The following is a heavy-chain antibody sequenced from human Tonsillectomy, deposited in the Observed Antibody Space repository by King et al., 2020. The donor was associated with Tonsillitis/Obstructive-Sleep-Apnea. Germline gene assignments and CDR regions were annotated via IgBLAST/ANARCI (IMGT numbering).Heavy chain of an antibody. CDR3: ARVDDSSGSYLEDAFAI. D-gene: IGHD3-22*01. J-gene: IGHJ3*02. Sequence: QLVQSGAEVKKPGESLKISCKGSGYSFTSYWIGWVRQMPGKGLEWMGIIYPGDSDTRYSPSFQGQVTISANKSISTSYLQWSSLKASDTAMYYCARVDDSSGSYLEDAFAIWGEGTMVTVSS. CDR1: GYSFTSYW. V-gene: IGHV5-51*01. CDR2: IYPGDSDT.